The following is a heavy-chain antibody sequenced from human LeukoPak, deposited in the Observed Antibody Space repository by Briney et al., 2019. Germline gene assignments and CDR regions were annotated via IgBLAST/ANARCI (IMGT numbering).Heavy chain of an antibody. V-gene: IGHV4-59*12. CDR2: IYYSGGT. J-gene: IGHJ4*02. Sequence: SETLSLTCSVSGGSISNYYWSWIRLPSGKGLEWIGYIYYSGGTNYNPSLKSRVTISVDTSKNQFSLKLSSVTAADTAVYYCARAVMHYPPEFDYWGQGTLVTVSS. CDR1: GGSISNYY. CDR3: ARAVMHYPPEFDY. D-gene: IGHD1-14*01.